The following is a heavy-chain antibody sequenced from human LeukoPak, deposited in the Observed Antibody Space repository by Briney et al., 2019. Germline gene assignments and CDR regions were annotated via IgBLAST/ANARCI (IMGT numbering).Heavy chain of an antibody. D-gene: IGHD2-21*01. J-gene: IGHJ4*02. V-gene: IGHV3-53*01. CDR1: GFTVSSTY. CDR2: VYKDGKM. CDR3: ASRHCSGGDCYFAGADPFDH. Sequence: PGGSLGLSCAASGFTVSSTYMSWVRQSPGKGLEWVSVVYKDGKMFYIDSVKGRFAISRDTSKNTVYLQMNNLRAEDTAVYYCASRHCSGGDCYFAGADPFDHWGQGTLVTVSS.